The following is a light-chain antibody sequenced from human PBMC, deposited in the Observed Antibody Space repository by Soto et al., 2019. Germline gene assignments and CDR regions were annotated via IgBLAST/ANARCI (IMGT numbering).Light chain of an antibody. CDR2: NTN. Sequence: QAVVTQEPSFSVSPGGTVTLTCGLSSGPVFTSSYPNWYQQTPGQAPRTRIFNTNTRSSGVPDRFSGSILGDKAALTITGAQADDDSYYYCLLYLGGGIWVFGGGTKLTVL. J-gene: IGLJ3*02. V-gene: IGLV8-61*01. CDR1: SGPVFTSSY. CDR3: LLYLGGGIWV.